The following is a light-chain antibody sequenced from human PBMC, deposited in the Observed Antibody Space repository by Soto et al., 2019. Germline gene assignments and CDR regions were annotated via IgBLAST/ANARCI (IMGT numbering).Light chain of an antibody. J-gene: IGKJ5*01. V-gene: IGKV1-39*01. CDR1: QSISSY. CDR3: QQSYSTPIT. CDR2: AAS. Sequence: DTQMSQTPSSQPPAVEDSSSITCLASQSISSYLNWYQQKPGKAPKLLIYAASSLQSGVPSRFSGSGSGTDFTLTISSLQPEDFATYYCQQSYSTPITFGQGTRLEI.